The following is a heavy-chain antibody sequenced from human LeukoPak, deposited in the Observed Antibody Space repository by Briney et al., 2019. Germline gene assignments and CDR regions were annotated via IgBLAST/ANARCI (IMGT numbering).Heavy chain of an antibody. CDR2: ISYDGRNK. D-gene: IGHD5-24*01. Sequence: GGSLRLSCAASGFTFSSYWMNWVRQAPGKGLEWVAIISYDGRNKYYADSVEGRFTISRDNSKNTLYLQMNSLRDEDTAVYYCARDLNEKATINPACWGQGTLVTVSS. CDR1: GFTFSSYW. CDR3: ARDLNEKATINPAC. V-gene: IGHV3-30*03. J-gene: IGHJ4*02.